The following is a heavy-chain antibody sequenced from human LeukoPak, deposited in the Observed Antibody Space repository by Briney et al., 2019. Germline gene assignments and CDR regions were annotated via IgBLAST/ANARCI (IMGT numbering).Heavy chain of an antibody. Sequence: GGSLRLSCAASGFTFSTYAMHWVRQAPGKGLEWVAVISYDGSNKYYADSVKGRFTISRDNSKNTLYLQMNSLRAEDTAVYYCAKDQGTGFDYWGQGTLVTVSS. D-gene: IGHD1/OR15-1a*01. V-gene: IGHV3-30*04. CDR2: ISYDGSNK. CDR1: GFTFSTYA. J-gene: IGHJ4*02. CDR3: AKDQGTGFDY.